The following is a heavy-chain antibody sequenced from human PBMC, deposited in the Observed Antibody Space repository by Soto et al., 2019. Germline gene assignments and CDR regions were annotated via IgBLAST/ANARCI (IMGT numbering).Heavy chain of an antibody. J-gene: IGHJ6*02. CDR1: GGPVSGDDLY. CDR2: VYHTGTT. D-gene: IGHD3-22*01. Sequence: SEKLPHTCVVSGGPVSGDDLYWSWIRHLPGRGLEWIANVYHTGTTYYNPSLKSRVSMSVDTSQNQFSLILASVTAADTAVYYCARVLLSYYNSSHYLYSFPMDVSGQVTS. V-gene: IGHV4-31*02. CDR3: ARVLLSYYNSSHYLYSFPMDV.